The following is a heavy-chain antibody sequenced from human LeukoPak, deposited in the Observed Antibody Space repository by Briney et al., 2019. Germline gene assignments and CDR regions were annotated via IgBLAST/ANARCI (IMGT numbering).Heavy chain of an antibody. J-gene: IGHJ4*02. D-gene: IGHD3-16*01. V-gene: IGHV1-2*02. Sequence: ASVKVSCKASGYTFTGYYMHWVRQAPGQGLEWMGWINPNSGGTNYAQKFQGRVTMTRDTSISTAYMELSRLRSDDTAVYYCARLGTHYHSTFGGLSPDYWGQGTLVTVSS. CDR3: ARLGTHYHSTFGGLSPDY. CDR2: INPNSGGT. CDR1: GYTFTGYY.